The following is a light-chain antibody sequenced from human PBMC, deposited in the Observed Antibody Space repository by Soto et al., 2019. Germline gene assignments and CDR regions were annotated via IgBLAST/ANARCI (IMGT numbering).Light chain of an antibody. J-gene: IGKJ1*01. CDR2: DAS. CDR1: QSVSSY. CDR3: QQRSNWPPT. Sequence: EIMVNQSPSALSVSPGERATLSCRASQSVSSYLAWYQQKPGQAPRLLIYDASNRATGIPARFSGSGSGTDFTLTISSLEPEDFAVYYCQQRSNWPPTFGQVTKVAIK. V-gene: IGKV3-11*01.